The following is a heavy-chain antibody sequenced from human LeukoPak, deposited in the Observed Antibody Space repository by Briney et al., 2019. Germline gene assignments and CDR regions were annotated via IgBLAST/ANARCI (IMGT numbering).Heavy chain of an antibody. D-gene: IGHD6-25*01. J-gene: IGHJ4*02. Sequence: SETLSLTCSVSGDSISSSSYYWGWIRQPPGKGLEWIGSIYYSGSTNYNPSLKSRVTMSVDTSKNQFSLKLSSVTAADTAVYYCARDSGLIAAVWGQGTLVTVSS. V-gene: IGHV4-39*07. CDR2: IYYSGST. CDR3: ARDSGLIAAV. CDR1: GDSISSSSYY.